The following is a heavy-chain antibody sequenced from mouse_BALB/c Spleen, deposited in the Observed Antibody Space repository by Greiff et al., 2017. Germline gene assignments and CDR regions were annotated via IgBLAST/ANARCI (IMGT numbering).Heavy chain of an antibody. D-gene: IGHD1-2*01. CDR3: ARPQSYHYYGYENWYFDV. J-gene: IGHJ1*01. CDR2: ISDGGSYT. Sequence: DVKLVESGGGLVKPGGSLKLSCAASGFTFSDYYMYWVRQTPEKRLEWVATISDGGSYTYYPDSVKGRFTISRDNAKNNLYLQMSSLKSEDTAMYYCARPQSYHYYGYENWYFDVWGAGTTVTVSS. V-gene: IGHV5-4*02. CDR1: GFTFSDYY.